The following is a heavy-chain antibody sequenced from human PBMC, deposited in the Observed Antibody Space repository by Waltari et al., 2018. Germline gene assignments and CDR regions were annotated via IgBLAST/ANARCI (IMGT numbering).Heavy chain of an antibody. CDR2: ISSNGGST. J-gene: IGHJ3*02. V-gene: IGHV3-64*01. CDR3: ARELPYYDFWSGQAAFDI. CDR1: GFTLSSND. D-gene: IGHD3-3*01. Sequence: EVKLVESGGGLVKHGGSLRLSCAASGFTLSSNDMHWVRQAPGKGLEYVSAISSNGGSTYYANSVKGRFTISRDNSKNTLYLQMGSLRAEDMAVYYCARELPYYDFWSGQAAFDIWGQGTMVTVSS.